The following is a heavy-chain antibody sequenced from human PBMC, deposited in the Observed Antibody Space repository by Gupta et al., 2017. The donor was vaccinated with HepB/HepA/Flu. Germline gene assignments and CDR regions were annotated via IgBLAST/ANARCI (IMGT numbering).Heavy chain of an antibody. J-gene: IGHJ6*02. Sequence: QVQLVESVGDVVQPGRSLRLSCAASGFGFKPYGMSWVRRAPGKGLEWVAFIRSEGSNDKHYVDSVKCRFTIFRENSRNILYLQMNSLIVDDTAVYFCARDGPHYDIDVWGQGTTVTVS. CDR3: ARDGPHYDIDV. V-gene: IGHV3-33*01. CDR1: GFGFKPYG. CDR2: IRSEGSNDK.